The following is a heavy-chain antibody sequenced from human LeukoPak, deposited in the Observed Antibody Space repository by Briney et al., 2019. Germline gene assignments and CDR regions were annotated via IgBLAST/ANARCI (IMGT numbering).Heavy chain of an antibody. J-gene: IGHJ4*02. CDR2: LSGSGRLI. CDR3: AGATSSSWSLFDY. D-gene: IGHD6-13*01. CDR1: GFSFSSGT. V-gene: IGHV3-21*06. Sequence: PGGSLRLSCAASGFSFSSGTMNWVRQAPGKALEWVSSLSGSGRLIWYAGSVKGRFTISRDNAANSLFLQMNSLRVEDTAVYYCAGATSSSWSLFDYWGQGTLVTVSS.